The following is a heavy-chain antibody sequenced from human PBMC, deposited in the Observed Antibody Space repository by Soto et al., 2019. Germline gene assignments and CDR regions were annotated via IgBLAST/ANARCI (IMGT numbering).Heavy chain of an antibody. CDR2: IWYDGSNK. V-gene: IGHV3-33*01. Sequence: QVQLVESGGGVVQPGRSLRLSCAASGFTFSSYGMHWVRQAPGKGLEWVAVIWYDGSNKYYADSVKGRFTISRDNYKNTLYLQMNSLRAEDTAVYYCARTAVAGTRLWYFDLWGRGTLVTVSS. CDR3: ARTAVAGTRLWYFDL. D-gene: IGHD6-19*01. CDR1: GFTFSSYG. J-gene: IGHJ2*01.